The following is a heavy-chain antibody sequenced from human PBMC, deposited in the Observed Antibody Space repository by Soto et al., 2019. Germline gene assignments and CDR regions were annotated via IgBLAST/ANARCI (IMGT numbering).Heavy chain of an antibody. CDR2: IYDSGSS. V-gene: IGHV4-30-4*02. CDR1: GGSVSIGDYF. CDR3: AREKGYISGKKNLDS. J-gene: IGHJ4*02. Sequence: PSETLSLTCTVSGGSVSIGDYFLSWIGQPPGKGLEWLGYIYDSGSSYYTPSLKSRVTMSVDTSKNQFSLKLRSVPAADTAMYYCAREKGYISGKKNLDSWFQVPLVTVSP. D-gene: IGHD5-12*01.